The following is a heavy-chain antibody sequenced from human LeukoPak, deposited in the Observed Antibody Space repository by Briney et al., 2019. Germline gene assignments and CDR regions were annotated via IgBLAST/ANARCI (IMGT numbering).Heavy chain of an antibody. CDR1: GGSISSYY. CDR3: ARLEAIAAAGFDY. V-gene: IGHV4-4*07. CDR2: IYTSGST. J-gene: IGHJ4*02. D-gene: IGHD6-13*01. Sequence: SETLSLTCIVSGGSISSYYRSWIRQPAGKGLEWIGRIYTSGSTNYNPSLKSRVTMSVDTSKNQFSLKLSSVTAADTAVYYCARLEAIAAAGFDYWGQGTLVTVSS.